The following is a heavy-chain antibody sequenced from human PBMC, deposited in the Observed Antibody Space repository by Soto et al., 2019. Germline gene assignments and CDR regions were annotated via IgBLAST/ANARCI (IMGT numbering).Heavy chain of an antibody. D-gene: IGHD5-12*01. CDR1: GFTVSNNY. CDR3: ARGRGYDPSDAFDI. J-gene: IGHJ3*02. CDR2: INWNGGST. V-gene: IGHV3-20*04. Sequence: GGSLRLSCAASGFTVSNNYMTWVRQAPGKGLEWVSGINWNGGSTGYADSVKGRFTISRDNAKNSLYLQTNSLRVEDTALYYCARGRGYDPSDAFDIWGQGTMVTVSS.